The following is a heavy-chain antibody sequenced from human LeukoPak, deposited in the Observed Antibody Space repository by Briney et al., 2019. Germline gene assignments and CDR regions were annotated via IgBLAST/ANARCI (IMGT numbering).Heavy chain of an antibody. J-gene: IGHJ4*02. D-gene: IGHD3-10*01. CDR3: ARERITMFRGYFDY. CDR2: ISAYNGNT. Sequence: ASVKVSCKASGYTFISYGISWVRQAPGQGLEWMGWISAYNGNTNYAQKVQGRVTMTTDTSTSTAYMELRSLRSDDTAVYYCARERITMFRGYFDYWGQGTLVTVSS. CDR1: GYTFISYG. V-gene: IGHV1-18*01.